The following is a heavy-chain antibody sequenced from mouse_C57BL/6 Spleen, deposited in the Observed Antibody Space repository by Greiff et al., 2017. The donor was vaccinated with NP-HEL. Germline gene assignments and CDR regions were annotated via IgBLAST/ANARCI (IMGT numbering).Heavy chain of an antibody. J-gene: IGHJ3*01. CDR1: GFTFSDYG. CDR2: ISSGSSTI. V-gene: IGHV5-17*01. CDR3: ARSAY. Sequence: GNLVESGGGGGKTGGSLKLSCAASGFTFSDYGMHWVRQAPEQVLSWVAYISSGSSTIYYADTVKGRFTISRENAKNTLFLQMTSLRSEDTAMYYCARSAYWGQGTLVTVSA.